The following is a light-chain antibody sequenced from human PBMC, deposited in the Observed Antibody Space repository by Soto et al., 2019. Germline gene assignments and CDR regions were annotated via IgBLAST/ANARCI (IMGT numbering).Light chain of an antibody. V-gene: IGKV3-15*01. CDR2: GAS. CDR3: QQDNEWPRT. Sequence: ETVMTQSPATLSVSPGERVTLSCRASQSVRSNVVCYQQSPGQPPMLLISGASDRVAGVPDRFSGSRSGTDFALTISGLQFADGAVYYCQQDNEWPRTFGQGPKLEIK. CDR1: QSVRSN. J-gene: IGKJ2*01.